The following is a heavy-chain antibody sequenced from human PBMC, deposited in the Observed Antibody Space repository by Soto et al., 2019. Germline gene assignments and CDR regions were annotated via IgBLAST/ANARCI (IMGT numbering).Heavy chain of an antibody. CDR3: ARPGRADTAMVTEGRGAFDI. V-gene: IGHV4-39*01. CDR2: IYYSGST. D-gene: IGHD5-18*01. J-gene: IGHJ3*02. CDR1: GGSISSSSYY. Sequence: QLQLQESGPGLVKPSETLSLTCTVSGGSISSSSYYWGWIRQPPGKGLEWIGSIYYSGSTYYNPSLKSRVTISVDTSKNQFSLKLSSVTAADTAVYYCARPGRADTAMVTEGRGAFDIWGQGTMVTVSS.